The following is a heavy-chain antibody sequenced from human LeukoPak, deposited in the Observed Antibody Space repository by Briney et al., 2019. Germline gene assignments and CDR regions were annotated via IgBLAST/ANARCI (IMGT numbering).Heavy chain of an antibody. V-gene: IGHV3-53*01. Sequence: GGSLRLSCAASGFTVSSTYMSWVRQAPGKGLEWVSVIYSGGITYYAESVKGRFTISRDNAKNTLYLQMDSLRVEDTAVYYCTTLPWEAGRDYWGQGTLVTVSS. CDR1: GFTVSSTY. J-gene: IGHJ4*02. D-gene: IGHD6-19*01. CDR3: TTLPWEAGRDY. CDR2: IYSGGIT.